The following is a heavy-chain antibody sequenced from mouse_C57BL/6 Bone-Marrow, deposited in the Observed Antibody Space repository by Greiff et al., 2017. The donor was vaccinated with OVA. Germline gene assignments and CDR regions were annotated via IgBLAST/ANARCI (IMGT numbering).Heavy chain of an antibody. CDR2: IRNKANGYTT. D-gene: IGHD2-3*01. Sequence: EVQRVESGGGLVQPGGSLSLSCAASGFTFTDYYMSWVRQPPGKALAWLGFIRNKANGYTTEYSASVKGRFTISRDNSQSILYLQMNALRAEDSATYYCARYNDGYYFDYWGQGTTLTVSS. CDR3: ARYNDGYYFDY. J-gene: IGHJ2*01. CDR1: GFTFTDYY. V-gene: IGHV7-3*01.